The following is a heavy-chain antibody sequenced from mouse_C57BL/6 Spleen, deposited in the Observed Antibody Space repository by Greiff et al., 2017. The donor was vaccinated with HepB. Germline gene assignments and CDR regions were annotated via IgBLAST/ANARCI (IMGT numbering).Heavy chain of an antibody. J-gene: IGHJ2*01. CDR2: INPYNGGT. D-gene: IGHD2-1*01. V-gene: IGHV1-19*01. CDR1: GYTFTDYY. CDR3: AREGGNPFFDY. Sequence: VQLKESGPVLVKPGASVKMSCKASGYTFTDYYMNWVKQSHGKSLEWIGVINPYNGGTSYNQKFKGKATLTVDKSSSTAYMELNSLTSEDSAVYYCAREGGNPFFDYWGQGTTLTVSS.